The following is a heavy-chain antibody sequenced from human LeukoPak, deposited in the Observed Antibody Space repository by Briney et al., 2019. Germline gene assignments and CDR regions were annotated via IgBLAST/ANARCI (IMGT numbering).Heavy chain of an antibody. CDR2: IKNKTDGGTT. CDR3: TTLKYSSGLYGGSDP. CDR1: GFTFSNAW. V-gene: IGHV3-15*01. Sequence: GGSLRLSCAASGFTFSNAWISWVRPARGKGLEWVGPIKNKTDGGTTDYAAPVKGRFTISRDDSKNTLYLQMNSLKTEDRAVYYCTTLKYSSGLYGGSDPWGQGTLVTVSS. D-gene: IGHD6-19*01. J-gene: IGHJ5*02.